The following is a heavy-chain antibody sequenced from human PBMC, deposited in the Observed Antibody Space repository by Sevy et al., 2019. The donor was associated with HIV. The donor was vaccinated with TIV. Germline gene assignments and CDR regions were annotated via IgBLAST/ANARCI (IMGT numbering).Heavy chain of an antibody. CDR3: TRHADYDFIDY. Sequence: GGSLRLSCAASGFTFSGYAMHWVRQASGKGLEWVGRIRSKANSYATAYAASVKGRFTISRDDSKNTAYLQMNSLKTEDTAVYYCTRHADYDFIDYWGQGTLVTVSS. J-gene: IGHJ4*02. CDR2: IRSKANSYAT. V-gene: IGHV3-73*01. CDR1: GFTFSGYA. D-gene: IGHD3-3*01.